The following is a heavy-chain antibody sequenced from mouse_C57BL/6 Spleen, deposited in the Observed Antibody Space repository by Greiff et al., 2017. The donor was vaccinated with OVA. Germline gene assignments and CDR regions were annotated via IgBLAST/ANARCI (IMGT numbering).Heavy chain of an antibody. Sequence: VQLQQPGAELVMPGASVKLSCKASGYTFTSYWMHWVKQRPGQGLEWIGEIDPSDSYTYYNQKFKGKSTLTVDKYSSTAYMQISSLTSEDSAVYYCTKGKGNSFYAMDYWGQGTSVTVSS. CDR1: GYTFTSYW. D-gene: IGHD2-1*01. V-gene: IGHV1-69*01. CDR3: TKGKGNSFYAMDY. CDR2: IDPSDSYT. J-gene: IGHJ4*01.